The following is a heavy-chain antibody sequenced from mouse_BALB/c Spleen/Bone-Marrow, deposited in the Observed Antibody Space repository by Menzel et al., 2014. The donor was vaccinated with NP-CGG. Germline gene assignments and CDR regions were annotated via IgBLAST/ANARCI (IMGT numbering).Heavy chain of an antibody. D-gene: IGHD1-1*01. Sequence: VQLQQSGAELVKPGASVKLSCKASGFNIKDTYMHWVKQRPEQGLEWIGRIDPASGNTKFDPKFQGKATIASDTSSNTAYLQLSSLTSEDTAVYYCAAYYYVSSYGFAYWGQGTLVTVSA. CDR1: GFNIKDTY. J-gene: IGHJ3*01. CDR3: AAYYYVSSYGFAY. CDR2: IDPASGNT. V-gene: IGHV14-3*02.